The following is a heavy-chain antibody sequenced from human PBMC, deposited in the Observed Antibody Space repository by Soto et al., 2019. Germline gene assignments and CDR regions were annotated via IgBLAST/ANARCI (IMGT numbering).Heavy chain of an antibody. V-gene: IGHV3-30*18. D-gene: IGHD6-19*01. CDR2: ISHDGSSR. CDR3: AKDLYGSGWYNYFDP. CDR1: GFTLSTYC. J-gene: IGHJ5*02. Sequence: GGSLRLSCVASGFTLSTYCMHWVRQAPGKGLEWVTMISHDGSSRFYADSVKGRFTISRDNSKNTLYLEMSSLREEDTTVYYCAKDLYGSGWYNYFDPWGQGTLVTVSS.